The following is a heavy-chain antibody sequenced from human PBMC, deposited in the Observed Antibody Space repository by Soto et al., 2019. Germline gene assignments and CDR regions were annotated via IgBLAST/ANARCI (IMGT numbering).Heavy chain of an antibody. J-gene: IGHJ6*03. D-gene: IGHD4-4*01. Sequence: GASVKVSCKASGYTFTSYYMHWVRQAPGQGLEWMGIINPSGGSTIYAQKFQGRVTMTRDTSTSTVYMELSSLRSEDTAVYYCARGTVTTLYYYSYMDVWGKATTVTVSS. CDR3: ARGTVTTLYYYSYMDV. CDR2: INPSGGST. CDR1: GYTFTSYY. V-gene: IGHV1-46*03.